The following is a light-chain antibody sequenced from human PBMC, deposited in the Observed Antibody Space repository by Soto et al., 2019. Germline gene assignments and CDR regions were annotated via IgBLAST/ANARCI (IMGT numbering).Light chain of an antibody. V-gene: IGLV2-8*01. CDR3: SSSAGSTNLV. CDR1: SSDVGGYNY. Sequence: QSALTQPPSASGSPGQSVTISCTGTSSDVGGYNYVSWYQQHPGKAPKLVIYEVSKRPPGVPERFSGSKFGITACRTASAVQAEAETVDYFSSSAGSTNLVFGGGTKVTVL. CDR2: EVS. J-gene: IGLJ2*01.